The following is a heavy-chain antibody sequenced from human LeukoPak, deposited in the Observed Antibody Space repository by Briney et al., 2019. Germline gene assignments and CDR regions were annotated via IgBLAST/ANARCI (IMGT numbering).Heavy chain of an antibody. J-gene: IGHJ6*03. V-gene: IGHV4-61*01. CDR2: TYYSGST. CDR1: GDSISSSSYY. Sequence: SSETLSLTCTVSGDSISSSSYYWSWIRQPPGKGLEWIGYTYYSGSTNYNPSLKSRVTISVDTSKNQFSLKLSSVTAADTAVYYCARYGFYGDYAGYYYMDVWGKGTTVTVSS. D-gene: IGHD4-17*01. CDR3: ARYGFYGDYAGYYYMDV.